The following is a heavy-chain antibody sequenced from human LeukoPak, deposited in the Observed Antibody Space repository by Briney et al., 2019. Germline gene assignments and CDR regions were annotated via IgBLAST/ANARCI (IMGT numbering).Heavy chain of an antibody. D-gene: IGHD3-22*01. CDR3: ARVVATHYYDSSGYYFDY. CDR2: INHSGST. V-gene: IGHV4-34*09. J-gene: IGHJ4*02. CDR1: GGSFSGYY. Sequence: SETLSLTCAVYGGSFSGYYWSWIRQPPGKGLEWIGEINHSGSTYYNPSLKSRVTISVDTSKNQFSLKLSSVTAADTAVYYCARVVATHYYDSSGYYFDYWGQGTLVTVSS.